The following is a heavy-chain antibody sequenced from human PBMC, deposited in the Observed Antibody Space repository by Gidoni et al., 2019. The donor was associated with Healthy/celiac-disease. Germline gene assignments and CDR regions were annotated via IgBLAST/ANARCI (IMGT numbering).Heavy chain of an antibody. Sequence: QVQLVHSGAEVNKPGSSVTVSCQASGVTFSSYTISWVRQAPGQGLEWMGRIIPILGIANDAQKFQGRVKITADKAKSTGYMELSSLRSEDTAGYYCAREGCSGGSCPNWFDPWGQGTLVTVSS. CDR2: IIPILGIA. CDR3: AREGCSGGSCPNWFDP. D-gene: IGHD2-15*01. J-gene: IGHJ5*02. V-gene: IGHV1-69*04. CDR1: GVTFSSYT.